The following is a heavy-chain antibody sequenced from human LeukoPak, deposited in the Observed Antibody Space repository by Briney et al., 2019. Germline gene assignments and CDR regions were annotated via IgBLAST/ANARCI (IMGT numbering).Heavy chain of an antibody. V-gene: IGHV4-30-4*01. CDR3: CGGLVVLPAPPYYYYGMDV. J-gene: IGHJ6*02. CDR2: IYYSGST. D-gene: IGHD2-2*01. Sequence: SQTLSLTCTVSGGSISSGDYYWSWIRQPPGKGLEWIGYIYYSGSTYYNPSLKSRVTISVDTSKNQFSLKLSSVTAADTAVYYCCGGLVVLPAPPYYYYGMDVWGQGTTVTVSS. CDR1: GGSISSGDYY.